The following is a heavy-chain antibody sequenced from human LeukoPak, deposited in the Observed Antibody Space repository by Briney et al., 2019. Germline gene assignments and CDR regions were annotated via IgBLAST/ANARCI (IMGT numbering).Heavy chain of an antibody. D-gene: IGHD3-22*01. CDR3: TREGVYAPDGSGYHRDAFDI. CDR1: GGSFSNYV. V-gene: IGHV1-69*04. J-gene: IGHJ3*02. Sequence: SVKVSCKASGGSFSNYVITWVRQAPGQGLEWMGRIIPVLGVSNFAQKFQGRVTITADKSTNTAHMELSRLESGDTAVYYCTREGVYAPDGSGYHRDAFDIWGQGTVVIVSS. CDR2: IIPVLGVS.